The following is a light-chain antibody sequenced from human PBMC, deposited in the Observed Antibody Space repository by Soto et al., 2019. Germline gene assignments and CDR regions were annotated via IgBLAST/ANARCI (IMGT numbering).Light chain of an antibody. CDR1: NIGSKS. J-gene: IGLJ7*01. CDR3: QVWDSSSDPYAV. CDR2: DDS. Sequence: SYELTQPPSVSVAPGQTARITCGGNNIGSKSVHWYQQKPGQAPVLVVYDDSDRPSGFPERFSGSNSGNTATLTISRVEAGDEADYYCQVWDSSSDPYAVFGGGTQLTVL. V-gene: IGLV3-21*02.